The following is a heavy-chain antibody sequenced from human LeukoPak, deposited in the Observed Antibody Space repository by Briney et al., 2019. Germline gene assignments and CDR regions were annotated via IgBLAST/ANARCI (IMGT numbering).Heavy chain of an antibody. CDR2: IYLSGST. CDR1: GYSISSGYY. J-gene: IGHJ4*02. Sequence: SETLSLTCAVSGYSISSGYYWGWIRQPPGKGLEWIGSIYLSGSTYYNPSLKSRVTISVDTSKNQFSLKLGSVTAADTAVYYCAISGGEKYYDILTGYYNADEPFDYWGQGTLVTVSS. D-gene: IGHD3-9*01. V-gene: IGHV4-38-2*01. CDR3: AISGGEKYYDILTGYYNADEPFDY.